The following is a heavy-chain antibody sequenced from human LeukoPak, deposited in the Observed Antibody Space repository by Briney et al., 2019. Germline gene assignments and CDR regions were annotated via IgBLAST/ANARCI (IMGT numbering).Heavy chain of an antibody. J-gene: IGHJ5*02. CDR2: INPSGRSA. D-gene: IGHD1-1*01. CDR3: ARDSVELERRNWFDP. CDR1: PYTFNKYY. Sequence: ASVKVSCKASPYTFNKYYIHWVRQAPGQGLEWMGVINPSGRSASYAQRFQGRVTMTTDTSTSTVYMDLSSLRSEDTAVYYCARDSVELERRNWFDPWGQGTLVTVSS. V-gene: IGHV1-46*02.